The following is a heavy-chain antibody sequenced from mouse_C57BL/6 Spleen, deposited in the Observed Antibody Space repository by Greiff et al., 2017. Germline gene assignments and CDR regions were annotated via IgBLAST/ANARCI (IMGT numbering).Heavy chain of an antibody. D-gene: IGHD2-2*01. J-gene: IGHJ1*03. V-gene: IGHV1-26*01. CDR2: INPNNGGT. CDR1: GYTFTDYY. Sequence: VQLQQSGPELVKPGASVKISCKASGYTFTDYYMNWVKQSHGKSLEWIGDINPNNGGTSYNQKFKGKATLTVDKSSSTAYMGLRSLTSEDSAVYYCARRTWYGYVYWYFDVWGTGTTVTVSS. CDR3: ARRTWYGYVYWYFDV.